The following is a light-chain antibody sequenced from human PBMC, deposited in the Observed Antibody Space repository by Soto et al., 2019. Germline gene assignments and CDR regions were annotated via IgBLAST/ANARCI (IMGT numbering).Light chain of an antibody. CDR3: QHYGYSPIT. CDR1: PSVNNY. J-gene: IGKJ5*01. Sequence: EIGWTQYTATLSLSQGARATLSCNASPSVNNYLAWYQQKPGQPPRLLIYGAFNRAAGIPARFSGSGSGTDFTLTISRLEPEDFAVYYCQHYGYSPITFGQGTRLEIK. CDR2: GAF. V-gene: IGKV3-20*01.